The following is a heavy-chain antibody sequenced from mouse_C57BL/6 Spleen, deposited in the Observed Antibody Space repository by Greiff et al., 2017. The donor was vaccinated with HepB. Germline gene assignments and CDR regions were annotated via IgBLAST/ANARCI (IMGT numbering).Heavy chain of an antibody. Sequence: EVQLVESGGGLVQPGGSLSLSCAASGFTFTDYYMSWVRQPPGKALEWLGFIRNKANGYTTEYSASVKGRFTISRDNSQSILYLQMNALRAEDSATYYCARYIGLTGTLTYWGQGTLVTVSA. CDR1: GFTFTDYY. D-gene: IGHD4-1*01. V-gene: IGHV7-3*01. CDR2: IRNKANGYTT. J-gene: IGHJ3*01. CDR3: ARYIGLTGTLTY.